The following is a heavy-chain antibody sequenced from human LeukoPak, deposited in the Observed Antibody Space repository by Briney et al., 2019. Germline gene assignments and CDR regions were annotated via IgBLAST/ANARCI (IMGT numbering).Heavy chain of an antibody. J-gene: IGHJ6*02. D-gene: IGHD5-12*01. CDR1: GFTFSDYY. CDR3: ARTSGYDSANYYYYGMDV. CDR2: ISSSGSTI. V-gene: IGHV3-11*01. Sequence: KPGGSLRLSCAASGFTFSDYYMSWIRQAPGKGLEWVSYISSSGSTIYYADSVKGRFTISRDNAKNSLYLQMNSLRAEDTAVYYCARTSGYDSANYYYYGMDVWGQGTTVTVSS.